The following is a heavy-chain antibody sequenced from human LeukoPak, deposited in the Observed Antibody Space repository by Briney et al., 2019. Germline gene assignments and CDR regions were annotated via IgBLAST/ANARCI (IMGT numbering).Heavy chain of an antibody. V-gene: IGHV3-43*02. D-gene: IGHD4-17*01. CDR1: GFTFDDYA. CDR2: ISGDGGST. J-gene: IGHJ6*02. Sequence: GGSLRLSCAASGFTFDDYAMHWVRQAPGKGLEWVSLISGDGGSTYYAVSVKGRFTISRDNSKNSLYLQMNSLRTEDTALYYCAKDIGDYGDYGGYYCGMDVWGQGTTVTVSS. CDR3: AKDIGDYGDYGGYYCGMDV.